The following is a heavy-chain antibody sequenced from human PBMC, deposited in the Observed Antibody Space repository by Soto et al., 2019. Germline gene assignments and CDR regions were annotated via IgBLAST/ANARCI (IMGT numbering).Heavy chain of an antibody. V-gene: IGHV1-2*04. CDR2: IIPNSGGT. Sequence: GASVKVSCKASGYTFTGYYMHWVRQAPGQGLEWMGWIIPNSGGTNYAQKFQGWVTMTRDTSTSTAYMELRSLRSDDTAVYYCARDDFRLGYCSGGSCPHFDYWGQGTLVTVSS. J-gene: IGHJ4*02. CDR1: GYTFTGYY. CDR3: ARDDFRLGYCSGGSCPHFDY. D-gene: IGHD2-15*01.